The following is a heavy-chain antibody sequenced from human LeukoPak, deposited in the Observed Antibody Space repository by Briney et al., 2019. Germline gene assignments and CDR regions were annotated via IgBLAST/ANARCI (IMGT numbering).Heavy chain of an antibody. V-gene: IGHV4-59*12. CDR3: ARGVSSGWSNWFDP. J-gene: IGHJ5*02. CDR2: IYYSGST. D-gene: IGHD6-19*01. Sequence: SETLSLTCTVSGGSISSYYWSWIRQPPGKGLEWIGYIYYSGSTNYNPSLKSRVTISVDTSKNQFSLKLSSVTAADTAVYYCARGVSSGWSNWFDPWGQGTLVTVSS. CDR1: GGSISSYY.